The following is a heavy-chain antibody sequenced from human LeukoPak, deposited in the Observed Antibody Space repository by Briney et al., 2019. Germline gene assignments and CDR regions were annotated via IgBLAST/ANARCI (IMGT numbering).Heavy chain of an antibody. CDR1: GFTFSSYA. D-gene: IGHD5-18*01. J-gene: IGHJ4*02. V-gene: IGHV3-23*01. CDR2: ISVIVVST. Sequence: PGGCLRLSCVPSGFTFSSYAMSWVRQAPGKGREWVSAISVIVVSTYYADSVKGRFTISRDNSKNTLYLKMNSLRAEDMDVYYCEKGYSYGYGLNRYFDYWGQGTLVTVSS. CDR3: EKGYSYGYGLNRYFDY.